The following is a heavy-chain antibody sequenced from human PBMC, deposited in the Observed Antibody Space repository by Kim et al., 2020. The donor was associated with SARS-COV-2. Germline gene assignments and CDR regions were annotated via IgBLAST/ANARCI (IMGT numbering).Heavy chain of an antibody. Sequence: ASVKVSCKASGYTFISHGIAWVRQAPGQGLEWMGWISAYNGDTYYAQKFQGRVTMTTETSTSTAYMDLRSLTSDDTAIYYCARSYSGSGNGGGLAYFFDPSGRSALVTVSS. CDR1: GYTFISHG. CDR3: ARSYSGSGNGGGLAYFFDP. CDR2: ISAYNGDT. D-gene: IGHD1-26*01. V-gene: IGHV1-18*01. J-gene: IGHJ2*01.